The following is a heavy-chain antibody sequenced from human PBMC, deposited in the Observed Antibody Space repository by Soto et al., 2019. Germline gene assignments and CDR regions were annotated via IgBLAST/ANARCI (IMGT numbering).Heavy chain of an antibody. CDR3: ARDSHQWLVLFQFDY. J-gene: IGHJ4*02. Sequence: QVQLVESGGGVVQPGRSLRLSCAASGFTFSRYGMHWVRQAPGKGLEWVAVIWYDGSNKYYADSVKGRFTISRDNSKNTLYLQMNSLRAEDTAVYYCARDSHQWLVLFQFDYWGQGTLVTVSS. V-gene: IGHV3-33*01. D-gene: IGHD6-19*01. CDR1: GFTFSRYG. CDR2: IWYDGSNK.